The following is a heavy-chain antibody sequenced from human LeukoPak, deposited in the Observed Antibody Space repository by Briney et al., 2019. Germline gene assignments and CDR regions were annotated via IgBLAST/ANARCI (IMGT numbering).Heavy chain of an antibody. CDR2: ISGDGVSP. CDR1: GFTFNNYA. D-gene: IGHD6-19*01. J-gene: IGHJ4*02. CDR3: AKAKGSGLKYYFDY. V-gene: IGHV3-23*01. Sequence: GGSLRLSCAASGFTFNNYALAWVRQTPEKGLECVSAISGDGVSPYYADSVKGRFTISRDNSKNTLYLQMSSLRAEDTAVYYCAKAKGSGLKYYFDYWGQGTLVTVSS.